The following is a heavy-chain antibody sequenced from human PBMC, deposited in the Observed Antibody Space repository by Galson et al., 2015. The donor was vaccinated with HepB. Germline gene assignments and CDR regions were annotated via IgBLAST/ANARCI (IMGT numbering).Heavy chain of an antibody. CDR2: ISAYNGNT. CDR3: ARESSSPYSSSWGGGDY. V-gene: IGHV1-18*01. D-gene: IGHD6-13*01. J-gene: IGHJ4*02. Sequence: SCKASGYTFTSYGISWVRQAPGQGLEWMGWISAYNGNTNYAQKLQGRVTMTTDTSTSTAYMELRSLRSDDTAVYYCARESSSPYSSSWGGGDYWGQGTLVTVSS. CDR1: GYTFTSYG.